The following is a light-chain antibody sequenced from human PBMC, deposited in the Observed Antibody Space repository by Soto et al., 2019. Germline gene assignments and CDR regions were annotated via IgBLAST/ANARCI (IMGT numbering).Light chain of an antibody. CDR3: QQYNIWPPFT. J-gene: IGKJ2*01. CDR1: QSVSSN. CDR2: GAS. Sequence: IVMTQSPGTLSLSPGERATLSCRASQSVSSNLAWYQQQPGQAPRLLIYGASTRATGIPDRFSGGGSGTEFTLTISSLQSEDFALYYCQQYNIWPPFTFGQGTKVDIK. V-gene: IGKV3-15*01.